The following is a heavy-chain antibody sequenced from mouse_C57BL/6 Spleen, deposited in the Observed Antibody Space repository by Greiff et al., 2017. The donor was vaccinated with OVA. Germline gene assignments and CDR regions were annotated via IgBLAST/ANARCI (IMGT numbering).Heavy chain of an antibody. CDR2: IHPNSGST. CDR3: ATGLGQGYFDV. Sequence: QIQLQQPGAELVKPGASVKLSCKASGYTFTSYWMHWVKQRPGQGLEWIGMIHPNSGSTNYNEKFKSKATLTVDKSSSTAYMQLSSLTSEDSAVYYCATGLGQGYFDVWGTGTTVTVSS. CDR1: GYTFTSYW. V-gene: IGHV1-64*01. D-gene: IGHD4-1*01. J-gene: IGHJ1*03.